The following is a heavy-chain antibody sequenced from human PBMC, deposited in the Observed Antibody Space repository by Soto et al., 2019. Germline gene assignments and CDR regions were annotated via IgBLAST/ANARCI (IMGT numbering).Heavy chain of an antibody. CDR1: GGSISSSGYY. V-gene: IGHV4-31*03. CDR3: GRGAGNCGKYPFDY. Sequence: SETLSLTCTVSGGSISSSGYYWSWIRQHAGKWLEWIGHIYYSGSTYYNPSLNTRVTISVYSFKNQFSLKLISVIAADMTLDYCGRGAGNCGKYPFDYWGQGTLVTVSS. CDR2: IYYSGST. D-gene: IGHD2-21*01. J-gene: IGHJ4*02.